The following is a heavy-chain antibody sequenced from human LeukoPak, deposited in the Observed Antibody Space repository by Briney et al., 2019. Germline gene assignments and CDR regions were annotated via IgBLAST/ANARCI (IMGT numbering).Heavy chain of an antibody. CDR2: MSYDGFSK. CDR1: GFSFNNVW. Sequence: GGSLRLSCAASGFSFNNVWMNWVRQAPGKGLEWVSAMSYDGFSKYYADSMKGRLTISRDDSKNTVYLQMKSLRPEDTAVYYCAREGHTSGYCGTFDVWGQGTTVAVS. J-gene: IGHJ3*01. CDR3: AREGHTSGYCGTFDV. V-gene: IGHV3-30*03. D-gene: IGHD3-22*01.